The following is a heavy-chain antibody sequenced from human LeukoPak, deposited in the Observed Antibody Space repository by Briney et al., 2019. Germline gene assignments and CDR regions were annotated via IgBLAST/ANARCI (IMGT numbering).Heavy chain of an antibody. D-gene: IGHD2/OR15-2a*01. CDR3: ARNTTLVGPVDY. V-gene: IGHV3-48*03. J-gene: IGHJ4*02. CDR2: ISSSGSTI. Sequence: GGSLRLSCAASGFTFSSYEMNWVRQAPGKGLEWVSYISSSGSTIYYADSVKGRFTISRDNAKNSLYLQMNSLRAEDTAVYYCARNTTLVGPVDYWGQGTLVTVSS. CDR1: GFTFSSYE.